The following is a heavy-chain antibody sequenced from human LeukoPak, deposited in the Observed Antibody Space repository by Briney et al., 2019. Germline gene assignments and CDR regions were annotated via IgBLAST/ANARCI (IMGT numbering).Heavy chain of an antibody. V-gene: IGHV3-48*01. CDR2: ISSSSSTI. CDR1: GFTFSSYS. Sequence: PGGYLRLSYAASGFTFSSYSINSGRSVPGNWLASVSYISSSSSTIYYADSVKGRFTISRDNAKNSLYLQMNSLRAEDTAVYYCAREGSGSGVDYWGQGTLVTVSS. D-gene: IGHD3-10*01. CDR3: AREGSGSGVDY. J-gene: IGHJ4*02.